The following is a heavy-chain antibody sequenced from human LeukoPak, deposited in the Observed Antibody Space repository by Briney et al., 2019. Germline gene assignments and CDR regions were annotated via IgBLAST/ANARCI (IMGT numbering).Heavy chain of an antibody. J-gene: IGHJ2*01. D-gene: IGHD2-15*01. CDR2: ISSSGSTI. CDR3: AKPMVASGYWFFDL. Sequence: GGSLRLSCAASGFTFSDYYMSWIRQAPGKGLEWVSYISSSGSTIYYADSVKGRFTISRDNSRNTLYLQMNSLRADDTAVYFCAKPMVASGYWFFDLWGRGTLVTVSS. CDR1: GFTFSDYY. V-gene: IGHV3-11*04.